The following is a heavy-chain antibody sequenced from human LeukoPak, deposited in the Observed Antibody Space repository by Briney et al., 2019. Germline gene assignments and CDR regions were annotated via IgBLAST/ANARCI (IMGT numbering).Heavy chain of an antibody. J-gene: IGHJ5*02. Sequence: ASVKVPCKASGYTFTGFYLHWVRQAPGQGLEWMGWINPNSGGASSAQNFQGRVTMTRDTSISTVYMELSRLRSDDTAVYYCARAPPITRGPFDPWGQGTLVTVSS. V-gene: IGHV1-2*02. D-gene: IGHD3-10*01. CDR2: INPNSGGA. CDR3: ARAPPITRGPFDP. CDR1: GYTFTGFY.